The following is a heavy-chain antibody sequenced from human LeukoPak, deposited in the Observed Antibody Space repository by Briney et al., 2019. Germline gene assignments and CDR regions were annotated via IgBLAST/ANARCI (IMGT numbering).Heavy chain of an antibody. CDR1: GGSFSGYY. D-gene: IGHD3-10*01. CDR2: IYHSGST. J-gene: IGHJ5*02. V-gene: IGHV4-34*01. CDR3: ARRSAGLGWFDP. Sequence: SETLSLTCAVYGGSFSGYYWSWIRQPPGKGLEWIGEIYHSGSTNYNPSLKSRVTISVDKSKNQFSLKLSSVTAADTAVYYCARRSAGLGWFDPWGQGTLVTVSS.